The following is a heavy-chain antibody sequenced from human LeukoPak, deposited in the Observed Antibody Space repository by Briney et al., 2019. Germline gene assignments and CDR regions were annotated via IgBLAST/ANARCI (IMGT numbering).Heavy chain of an antibody. CDR1: GGSINVYY. Sequence: PSETLSLTCSVSGGSINVYYWNWIRQSPGKGLEWIGSISYSGSTNYNPSLKSRVTISMDTSKNRFSLKVSSVIAADTAMYNCARGGSRSYTSSTLDYWGQGTLVTVSS. V-gene: IGHV4-59*01. CDR3: ARGGSRSYTSSTLDY. J-gene: IGHJ4*02. CDR2: ISYSGST. D-gene: IGHD6-6*01.